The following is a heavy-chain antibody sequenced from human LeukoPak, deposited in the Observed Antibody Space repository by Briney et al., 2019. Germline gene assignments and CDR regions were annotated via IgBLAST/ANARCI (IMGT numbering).Heavy chain of an antibody. CDR3: AREDYCSSTSCYTHLDY. D-gene: IGHD2-2*02. CDR2: IYTSGST. J-gene: IGHJ4*02. CDR1: GGSISSGSYY. Sequence: PSQTLSLTCTVSGGSISSGSYYWSWIRQPAGKGLEWIGRIYTSGSTNYNPSLKSRVTISVDTSKHQFSLKLSSVTAADTAVYYCAREDYCSSTSCYTHLDYWGQGTLVTVSS. V-gene: IGHV4-61*02.